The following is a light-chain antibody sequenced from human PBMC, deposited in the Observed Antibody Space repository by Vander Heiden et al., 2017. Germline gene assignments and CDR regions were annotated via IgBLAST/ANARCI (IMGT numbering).Light chain of an antibody. CDR2: DVS. Sequence: QSALTQPRSVSGSPGQSVTISCTGTSSDVGGYNYVSWYQQHPGKVSKLMIYDVSKRPSGVPDRFSGYKSGNTASLTISGLQAEDEADYYCCSYAGSYTYVFGTGTKVTVL. CDR3: CSYAGSYTYV. CDR1: SSDVGGYNY. J-gene: IGLJ1*01. V-gene: IGLV2-11*01.